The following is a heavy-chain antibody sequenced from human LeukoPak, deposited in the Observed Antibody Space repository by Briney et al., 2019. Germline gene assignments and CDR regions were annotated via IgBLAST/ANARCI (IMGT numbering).Heavy chain of an antibody. Sequence: GGSLRLSCAASGFTFSSYSMNWVRQALGKGLEWVSYISSSSTIYYADSVKGRFTISRDNAKNSLYLQMNSLRAEDTAVYYCARDFSRTWILDYWGQGTLVTVSS. J-gene: IGHJ4*02. CDR3: ARDFSRTWILDY. CDR1: GFTFSSYS. CDR2: ISSSSTI. V-gene: IGHV3-48*04. D-gene: IGHD3-3*01.